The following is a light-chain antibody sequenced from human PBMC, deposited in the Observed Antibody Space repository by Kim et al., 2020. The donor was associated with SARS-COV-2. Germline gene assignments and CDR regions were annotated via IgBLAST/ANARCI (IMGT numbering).Light chain of an antibody. Sequence: DIQMTQSPSSLSASVRDRVTITCRTSHDISQYLAWFQQTPGKAPKPLIYSASKLHSGVPSNFSGSGSGTDFTLTISGLQPEHYATYYCQQYKDYPLAFGGGTKVDIK. J-gene: IGKJ4*01. CDR2: SAS. V-gene: IGKV1-16*02. CDR3: QQYKDYPLA. CDR1: HDISQY.